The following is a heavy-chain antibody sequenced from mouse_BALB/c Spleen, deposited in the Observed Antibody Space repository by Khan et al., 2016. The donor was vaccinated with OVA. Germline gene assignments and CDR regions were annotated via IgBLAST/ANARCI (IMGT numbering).Heavy chain of an antibody. D-gene: IGHD4-1*01. CDR1: GYTFTSYW. CDR3: AQTGTGFAY. J-gene: IGHJ3*01. Sequence: VQLQQSGAELAQPGASVKMSCKASGYTFTSYWMHWVKQRPGQGLEWIGYINPSTGYPESNQKFKDQATLTADKSSTTAYMQLSSLTSEDSAVYYCAQTGTGFAYWGQGTLVTVSA. CDR2: INPSTGYP. V-gene: IGHV1-7*01.